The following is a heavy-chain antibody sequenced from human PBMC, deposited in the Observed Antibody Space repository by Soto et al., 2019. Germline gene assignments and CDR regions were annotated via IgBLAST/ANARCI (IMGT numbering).Heavy chain of an antibody. CDR2: INHSGST. CDR1: GGSFSGYY. V-gene: IGHV4-34*01. J-gene: IGHJ4*02. CDR3: AGGRGYYYGPGRLFDY. D-gene: IGHD3-10*01. Sequence: QVQLQQWGAGLLKPSETLSLTCAVYGGSFSGYYWSWIRQPPGKGLEWIGEINHSGSTNYNPSLNRRGAISVAPTKTQVSLKLSSATAPDTAVHYRAGGRGYYYGPGRLFDYWGQGTLVTVSS.